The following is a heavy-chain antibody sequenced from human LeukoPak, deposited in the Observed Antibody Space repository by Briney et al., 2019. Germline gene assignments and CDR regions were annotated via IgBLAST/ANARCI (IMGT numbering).Heavy chain of an antibody. CDR1: GYSFTSYW. CDR2: IYPGDSDT. J-gene: IGHJ4*02. V-gene: IGHV5-51*01. Sequence: GGSLEISFKGSGYSFTSYWIGWVRPMPGKGVGWMGIIYPGDSDTRYSPSFQGQVTISADKSISTAYLQWSSLKASDTAMYYCATALVGATSGAYFDYWGQGTLVTVSS. CDR3: ATALVGATSGAYFDY. D-gene: IGHD1-26*01.